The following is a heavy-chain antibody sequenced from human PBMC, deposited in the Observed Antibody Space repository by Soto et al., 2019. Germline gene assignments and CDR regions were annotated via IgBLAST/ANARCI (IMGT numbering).Heavy chain of an antibody. V-gene: IGHV3-33*01. CDR1: DFAFSNDG. D-gene: IGHD2-15*01. J-gene: IGHJ4*02. Sequence: GGSLRLSCVPSDFAFSNDGMHSVRQAPGKGLEWVSLICYEGTNKYYGDSVKGRFTVSRDNSKKTLYLQMNSLRADGTVVYYCVRGGSCRGGSCYPNLDFYGDYEGFDYWGQGTLVTVSS. CDR2: ICYEGTNK. CDR3: VRGGSCRGGSCYPNLDFYGDYEGFDY.